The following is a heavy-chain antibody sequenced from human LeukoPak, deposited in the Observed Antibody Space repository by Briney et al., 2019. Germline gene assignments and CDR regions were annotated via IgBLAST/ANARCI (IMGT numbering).Heavy chain of an antibody. CDR2: ISYDGSNK. CDR3: ARDQSGYYYDSSGYYSGPDY. D-gene: IGHD3-22*01. CDR1: GFTFSSYA. Sequence: QTGGSLRLSCAASGFTFSSYAMHWVRQAPGKGLEWVAVISYDGSNKYYADSVKGRFTISRDNSKNTLYLQMNSLRAEDTAVYYCARDQSGYYYDSSGYYSGPDYWGQGTLVTVSS. V-gene: IGHV3-30-3*01. J-gene: IGHJ4*02.